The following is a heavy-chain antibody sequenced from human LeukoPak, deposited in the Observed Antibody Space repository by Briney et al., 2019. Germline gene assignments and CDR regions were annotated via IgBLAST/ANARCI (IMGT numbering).Heavy chain of an antibody. D-gene: IGHD4-17*01. Sequence: GGSLRLSCAASGFIVSSNYMSWVRQAPGKGLEWVSVIYSDGRTYYADSVKGRFTISRDNSKNTLYLQMNSLRSEDTAVYYCARVGYGARFDYWGQGTLVTVSS. J-gene: IGHJ4*02. CDR3: ARVGYGARFDY. V-gene: IGHV3-53*01. CDR1: GFIVSSNY. CDR2: IYSDGRT.